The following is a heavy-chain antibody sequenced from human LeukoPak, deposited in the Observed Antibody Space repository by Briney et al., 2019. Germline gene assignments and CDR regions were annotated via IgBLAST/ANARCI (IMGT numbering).Heavy chain of an antibody. Sequence: SETLSLTCAVYGGSFSASYWSWIRQPPGKGLEWIGEINHSGSTNYNPSLKSRVTISVDTSKNEFSLKLSSVTAADTAVYYCAGGHSSGWYYFNWGQGTLVTVSS. V-gene: IGHV4-34*01. J-gene: IGHJ4*02. CDR2: INHSGST. D-gene: IGHD6-19*01. CDR3: AGGHSSGWYYFN. CDR1: GGSFSASY.